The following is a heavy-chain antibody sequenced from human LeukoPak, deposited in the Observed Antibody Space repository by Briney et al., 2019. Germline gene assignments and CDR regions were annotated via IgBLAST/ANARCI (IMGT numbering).Heavy chain of an antibody. V-gene: IGHV1-8*01. J-gene: IGHJ5*02. CDR3: TRGAAGILLGT. Sequence: ASVKVSCKASGYTFVRFGVSWVRQAPGQGLEWMGWMNPNSGNTGYAQKFQGRVTMTRDISINTAYMELSSLRSEDTAVYYCTRGAAGILLGTWGQGTLVTVSS. D-gene: IGHD6-13*01. CDR2: MNPNSGNT. CDR1: GYTFVRFG.